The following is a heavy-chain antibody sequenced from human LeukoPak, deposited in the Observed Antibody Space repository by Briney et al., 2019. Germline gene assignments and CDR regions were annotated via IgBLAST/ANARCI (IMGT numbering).Heavy chain of an antibody. J-gene: IGHJ4*02. V-gene: IGHV1-46*01. Sequence: APVKVSCKASGYTFSNYYMHWVRQAPGQGLEWMGIINPSGGSTSYAQKFQGRVTMTRDTSTSTVYMELSSLRSEDTAVYYCAKDDSNGPQVYWGQGSLVTVSS. CDR3: AKDDSNGPQVY. CDR2: INPSGGST. CDR1: GYTFSNYY. D-gene: IGHD3-22*01.